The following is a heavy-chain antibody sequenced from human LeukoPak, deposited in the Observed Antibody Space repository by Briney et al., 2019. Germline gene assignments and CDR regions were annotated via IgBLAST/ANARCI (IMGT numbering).Heavy chain of an antibody. Sequence: ASVKVSCKASGYTFTGYYMHWVRQAPGQRLEWMGWINAGNGNTKYSQKFQARVTITRDTSASTAYMELSSLRSEDTAVYYCARDPIGSRWPYYFDYWGQGTLVTVSS. CDR1: GYTFTGYY. CDR3: ARDPIGSRWPYYFDY. V-gene: IGHV1-3*01. J-gene: IGHJ4*02. D-gene: IGHD6-13*01. CDR2: INAGNGNT.